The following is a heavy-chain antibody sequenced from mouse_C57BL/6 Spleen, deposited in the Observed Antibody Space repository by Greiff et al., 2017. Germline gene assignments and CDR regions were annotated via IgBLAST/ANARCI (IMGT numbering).Heavy chain of an antibody. V-gene: IGHV5-6*01. D-gene: IGHD3-2*02. J-gene: IGHJ3*01. CDR2: ISSGGSYT. CDR3: ARLRQLRPAWFAY. Sequence: DVQLQESGGDLVKPGGSLKLSCAASGFTFSSYGMSWVRQTPDKRLEWVATISSGGSYTYYPDSVKGRFTISRDNAKNTLYLQMSSLKSEDTAMYYCARLRQLRPAWFAYWGQGTLVTVSA. CDR1: GFTFSSYG.